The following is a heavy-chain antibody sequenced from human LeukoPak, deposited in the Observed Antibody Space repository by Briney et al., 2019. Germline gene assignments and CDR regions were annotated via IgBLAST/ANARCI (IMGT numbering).Heavy chain of an antibody. J-gene: IGHJ4*02. V-gene: IGHV1-18*04. D-gene: IGHD3-9*01. CDR1: GYTFTDYY. CDR2: ISAYNGNT. Sequence: ASVKVSCKASGYTFTDYYMHWVRQAPGQGLEWMGWISAYNGNTNYAQKLQGRVTMTTDTSTSTAYMELRSLRSGDTAVYYCAIGGGGDILTGPVFDYWGQGTLVTVSS. CDR3: AIGGGGDILTGPVFDY.